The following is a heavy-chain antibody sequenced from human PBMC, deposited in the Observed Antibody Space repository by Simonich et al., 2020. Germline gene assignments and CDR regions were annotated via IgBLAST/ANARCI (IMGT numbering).Heavy chain of an antibody. CDR1: GGSISSYY. CDR2: IYYSRST. CDR3: ARHDRWLQFYFDY. J-gene: IGHJ4*02. Sequence: QVQLQESGPGLVKPSETLSLTCTVSGGSISSYYWSWNRQPPGKGLEWIGYIYYSRSTNYNPSLKSRVTISVDTSKNQFSLKLSSVTAADTAVYYCARHDRWLQFYFDYWGQGTLVTVSS. D-gene: IGHD5-12*01. V-gene: IGHV4-59*08.